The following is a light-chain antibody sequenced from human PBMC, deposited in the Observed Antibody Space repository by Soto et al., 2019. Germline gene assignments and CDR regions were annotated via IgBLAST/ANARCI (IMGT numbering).Light chain of an antibody. Sequence: IVLTQSPATLSLSPGERATLSCRASQSVRSSLAWYQQRPGQAPRLLIYDTSNRATGIPARFSGSGSGTDFTLTIGSLEPEDFAVYYCQQRSTWPRLTFGGGTKVEIK. J-gene: IGKJ4*01. CDR2: DTS. V-gene: IGKV3-11*01. CDR3: QQRSTWPRLT. CDR1: QSVRSS.